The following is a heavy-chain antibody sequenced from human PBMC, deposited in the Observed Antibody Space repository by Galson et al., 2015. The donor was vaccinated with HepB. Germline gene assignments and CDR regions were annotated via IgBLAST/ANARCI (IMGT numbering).Heavy chain of an antibody. CDR2: IKSKTDGGTT. CDR3: TLEGYDYVWGSYQDDY. V-gene: IGHV3-15*01. Sequence: SLRLSCAASGFTFSDAWMSWVRQAPGKGLEWVGRIKSKTDGGTTDYAAPVKGRFTISRDDSKNTLCLQMNSLKTEDTAVYYCTLEGYDYVWGSYQDDYWGQGTLVTVSS. J-gene: IGHJ4*02. CDR1: GFTFSDAW. D-gene: IGHD3-16*02.